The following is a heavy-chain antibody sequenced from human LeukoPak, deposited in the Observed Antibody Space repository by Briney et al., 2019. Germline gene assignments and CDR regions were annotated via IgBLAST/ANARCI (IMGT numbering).Heavy chain of an antibody. J-gene: IGHJ4*02. CDR3: AKDLNGSGFGY. D-gene: IGHD6-19*01. Sequence: GRSLRLSCAASGFTFSSYGMHWVRQAPGKGLEWVAVIWYDGSNKYYADSVKGRFTISRDNSKNTLYLQMNSLRAEDKAVYYCAKDLNGSGFGYWGQGTLVTVSS. CDR1: GFTFSSYG. CDR2: IWYDGSNK. V-gene: IGHV3-33*06.